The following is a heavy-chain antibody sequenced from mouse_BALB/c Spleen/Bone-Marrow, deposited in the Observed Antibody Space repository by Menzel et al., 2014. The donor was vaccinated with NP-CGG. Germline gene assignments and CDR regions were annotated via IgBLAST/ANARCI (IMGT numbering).Heavy chain of an antibody. CDR1: GFTFSSYG. J-gene: IGHJ3*01. Sequence: EVQLVESGGDLVKPGGSLKLSCAASGFTFSSYGMSWVRQTSDKRLEWVATISSGGSYTYYPDSVKGRFTISRDNAKNTLYLEMSSLRSEDTAMYYCARDGYGSSDWSQGTLVTVSA. CDR3: ARDGYGSSD. CDR2: ISSGGSYT. D-gene: IGHD1-1*01. V-gene: IGHV5-6*01.